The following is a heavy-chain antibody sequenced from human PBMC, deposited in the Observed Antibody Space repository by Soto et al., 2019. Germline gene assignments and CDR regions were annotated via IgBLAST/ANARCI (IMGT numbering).Heavy chain of an antibody. D-gene: IGHD2-2*01. CDR2: ISAYNGNT. Sequence: ASVKVSCKASGYTFTSYGISWVRQAPGQGLEWMGWISAYNGNTNYAQKLQGRVTMTTDTSTSTAYMELRSLRSDDTAVYYCASAPYCSSTSCYYFQHWGQGTLVTVSS. CDR3: ASAPYCSSTSCYYFQH. CDR1: GYTFTSYG. J-gene: IGHJ1*01. V-gene: IGHV1-18*01.